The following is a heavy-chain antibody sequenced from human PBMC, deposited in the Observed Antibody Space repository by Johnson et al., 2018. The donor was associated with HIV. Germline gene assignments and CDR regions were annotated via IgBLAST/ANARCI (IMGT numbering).Heavy chain of an antibody. D-gene: IGHD2-8*02. J-gene: IGHJ3*02. Sequence: QVQLVESGGGVVQPGRSLRLSCAASGFTFSSYAMHWVRQAPGKGLEWVAVISYDGSNKYYADSVKGRFTISRDNSKNTLYLQMNSLRAEDTAGYYCARARLGAVLWAVDIWGQGTMVTVSS. CDR2: ISYDGSNK. CDR3: ARARLGAVLWAVDI. CDR1: GFTFSSYA. V-gene: IGHV3-30*04.